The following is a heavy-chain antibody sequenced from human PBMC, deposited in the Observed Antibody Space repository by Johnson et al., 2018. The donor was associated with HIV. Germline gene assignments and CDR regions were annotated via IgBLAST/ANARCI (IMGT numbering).Heavy chain of an antibody. CDR2: IGWNSGNI. CDR3: AKDTGAFDI. V-gene: IGHV3-9*01. CDR1: GFTFSSYA. Sequence: VQLVESGGGLVKPGGSLRLSCAASGFTFSSYAMHWVRQAPGKGLEWVSGIGWNSGNIVYADSVKGRFTISRDNAKNSLYLQMNSLRAEDTAFYYCAKDTGAFDIWGQGTMVTVSS. J-gene: IGHJ3*02.